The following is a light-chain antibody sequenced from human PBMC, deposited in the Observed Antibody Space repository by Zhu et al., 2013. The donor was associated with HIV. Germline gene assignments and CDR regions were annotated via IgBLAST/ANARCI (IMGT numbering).Light chain of an antibody. J-gene: IGKJ1*01. CDR3: QQYYSSPQT. Sequence: IMMTQSPDSLAVSLGERATINCKSSQSVLYSSNNKNYLAWYQQKPGQPPKLLIYWASTRESGVPDRFSGSESGTDFTLTISSLQAEDVAVYYCQQYYSSPQTFGQGTKVE. V-gene: IGKV4-1*01. CDR2: WAS. CDR1: QSVLYSSNNKNY.